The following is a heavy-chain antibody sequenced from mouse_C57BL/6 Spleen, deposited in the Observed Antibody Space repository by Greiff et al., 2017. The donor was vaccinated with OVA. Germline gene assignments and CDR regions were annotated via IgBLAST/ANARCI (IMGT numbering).Heavy chain of an antibody. CDR1: GFTFSDAW. V-gene: IGHV6-6*01. CDR3: TRSPYYYGSSYGYFDV. Sequence: EVKLVESGGGLVQPGGSMKLSCAASGFTFSDAWMDWVRQSPEKGLEWVAEIRNKANNHATYYVESVKGRYTISRDDSKRSVYLQMNSLRAEDTGIYYCTRSPYYYGSSYGYFDVWGTGTTVTVSS. D-gene: IGHD1-1*01. CDR2: IRNKANNHAT. J-gene: IGHJ1*03.